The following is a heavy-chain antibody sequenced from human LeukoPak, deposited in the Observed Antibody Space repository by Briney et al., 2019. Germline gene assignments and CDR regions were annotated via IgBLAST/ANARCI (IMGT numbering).Heavy chain of an antibody. J-gene: IGHJ4*02. CDR2: ISSSSSTI. Sequence: GGSLRLSCAASGFTFSSYSMNWVRQAPGKGLEWVSYISSSSSTIYYADSVKGRFTISRDNAKNSLYLQMNSLRAEDTAVYYCARDTLSGYSSGWSLKNDYWGQGTLVTVSS. V-gene: IGHV3-48*04. CDR3: ARDTLSGYSSGWSLKNDY. CDR1: GFTFSSYS. D-gene: IGHD6-19*01.